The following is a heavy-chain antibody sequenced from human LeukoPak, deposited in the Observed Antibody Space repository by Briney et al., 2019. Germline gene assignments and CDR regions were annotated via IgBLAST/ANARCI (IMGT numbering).Heavy chain of an antibody. J-gene: IGHJ4*02. D-gene: IGHD5-12*01. CDR3: ASSKRGYSGYDTLDY. V-gene: IGHV1-18*01. CDR2: ISAYNGNT. CDR1: GGTFSSYA. Sequence: VASVKVSCKASGGTFSSYAISWVRQAPGQGLEWMGWISAYNGNTNYAQKLQGRVTMTTDTSTSTAYMELRSLRSDDTAVYYCASSKRGYSGYDTLDYWGQGTLVTVSS.